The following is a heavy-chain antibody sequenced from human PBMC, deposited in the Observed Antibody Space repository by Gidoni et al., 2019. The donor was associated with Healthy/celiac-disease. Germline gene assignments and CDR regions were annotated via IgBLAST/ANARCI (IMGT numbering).Heavy chain of an antibody. Sequence: HLHLQESGPGLLTPAETLSPTCSVSGGSISSSTYYWGWSRQPPGKGLEWIGSSHYSGSTDYKPSLKGRVTISVDTSKNQFSLKLSSVTAADTAVYYCARLNCSGGSCPLAYFDYWGQGTLVTVSS. CDR1: GGSISSSTYY. CDR3: ARLNCSGGSCPLAYFDY. CDR2: SHYSGST. D-gene: IGHD2-15*01. V-gene: IGHV4-39*01. J-gene: IGHJ4*02.